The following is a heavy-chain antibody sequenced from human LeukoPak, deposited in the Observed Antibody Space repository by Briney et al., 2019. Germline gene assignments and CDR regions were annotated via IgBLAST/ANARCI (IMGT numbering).Heavy chain of an antibody. CDR3: ARQLVELGYCCGGSCYPEYFQH. CDR1: GGSISSSSYY. J-gene: IGHJ1*01. V-gene: IGHV4-39*01. Sequence: SETLSLTCTVSGGSISSSSYYWGWIRQPPGKGLEWIGSIYYSGSTYYNPSLKSRVTISVDTSKNQFSLKLSSVTAADTAAYYCARQLVELGYCCGGSCYPEYFQHWGQGTLVTVSS. CDR2: IYYSGST. D-gene: IGHD2-15*01.